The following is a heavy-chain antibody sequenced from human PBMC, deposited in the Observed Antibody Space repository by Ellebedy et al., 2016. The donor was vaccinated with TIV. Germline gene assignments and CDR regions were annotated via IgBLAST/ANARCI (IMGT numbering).Heavy chain of an antibody. D-gene: IGHD6-19*01. CDR1: GYTFSNYF. CDR3: ARARSSGWLHTPDY. V-gene: IGHV1-46*04. Sequence: AASVKVSCKASGYTFSNYFMHWVRQAPGQGLEWMGIINPSGGSTTYAQKLQGRVTMTRDTSTSTVYMELSSLRSEDTAVYYCARARSSGWLHTPDYWGQGIPVTVSS. J-gene: IGHJ4*02. CDR2: INPSGGST.